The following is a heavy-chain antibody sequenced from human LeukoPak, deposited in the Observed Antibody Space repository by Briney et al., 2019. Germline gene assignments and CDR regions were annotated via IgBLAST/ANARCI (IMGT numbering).Heavy chain of an antibody. CDR3: ARNSLGYHYDSRGYYYFDY. Sequence: GRSLRLSCAASGFTFSSYGMRWVRQAPAKGLEWVAVQRYDGSNKFYAESVKDRYTNSRDNPKHTLYLPENSQGCGHTAVFYCARNSLGYHYDSRGYYYFDYWGQGTLVTVSS. CDR1: GFTFSSYG. CDR2: QRYDGSNK. V-gene: IGHV3-33*01. J-gene: IGHJ4*02. D-gene: IGHD3-22*01.